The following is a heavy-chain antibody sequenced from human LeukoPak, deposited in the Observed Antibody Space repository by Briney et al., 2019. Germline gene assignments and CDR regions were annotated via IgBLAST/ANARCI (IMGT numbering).Heavy chain of an antibody. CDR2: ISDSGST. CDR3: ARGYDSSAYYPFNY. CDR1: GGSISSYY. Sequence: PSETLSLTCTVSGGSISSYYWSWIRQSPGRGLEWIGYISDSGSTNYNPSLKSRVTISVDTSKNQFSLILSSVTAADTAVYYCARGYDSSAYYPFNYWGQGTLVTVSS. J-gene: IGHJ4*02. D-gene: IGHD3-22*01. V-gene: IGHV4-59*01.